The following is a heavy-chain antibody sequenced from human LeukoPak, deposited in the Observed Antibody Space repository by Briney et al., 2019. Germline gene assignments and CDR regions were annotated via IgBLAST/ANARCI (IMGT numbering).Heavy chain of an antibody. D-gene: IGHD3-3*01. CDR1: GYTFTSYG. J-gene: IGHJ6*02. V-gene: IGHV1-69*13. CDR2: IIPIFGTA. Sequence: ASVKVSCKASGYTFTSYGVSWVRQAPGQGLEWMGGIIPIFGTANYAQKFQGRVTITADESTSTAYMELSSLRSEDTAVYYCARSEFGVVISYYYYYGMDVWGQGTTVTVSS. CDR3: ARSEFGVVISYYYYYGMDV.